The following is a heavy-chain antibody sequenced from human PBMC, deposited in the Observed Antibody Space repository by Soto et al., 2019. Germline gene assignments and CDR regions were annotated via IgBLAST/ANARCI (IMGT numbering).Heavy chain of an antibody. D-gene: IGHD3-16*02. J-gene: IGHJ4*02. CDR2: ISNNGDTA. V-gene: IGHV3-23*01. CDR1: GFTFSSYA. CDR3: EKSRVFIGAIVTLLDS. Sequence: EVQLLESGGGLVQPGGSLTLSCATSGFTFSSYAMVWVRQAAEKGLEWVASISNNGDTAYYADSVEGRFTISRGNSENTLYLQMNGLSADDTALYFWEKSRVFIGAIVTLLDSWGQGTQVTVSS.